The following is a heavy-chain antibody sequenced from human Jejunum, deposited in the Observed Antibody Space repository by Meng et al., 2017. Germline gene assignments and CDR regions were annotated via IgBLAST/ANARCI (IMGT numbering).Heavy chain of an antibody. D-gene: IGHD6-13*01. V-gene: IGHV1-2*06. CDR2: VNPLSGDA. CDR3: ARDDAGGPRPY. CDR1: GYSFTVYY. J-gene: IGHJ4*02. Sequence: QVQLVQAGAEGKKPGAAVKGSCKCSGYSFTVYYSHWIRQAPGQGPEWMGRVNPLSGDADYAEKFKGRVTMTRDTSTTTAYMDLTRLTSDDTALYFCARDDAGGPRPYWGQGTLVTVSS.